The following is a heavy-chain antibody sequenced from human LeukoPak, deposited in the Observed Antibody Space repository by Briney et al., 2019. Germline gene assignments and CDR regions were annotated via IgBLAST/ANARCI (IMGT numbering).Heavy chain of an antibody. CDR3: ARDPVDTAMAIDY. CDR1: GGSFSGYY. D-gene: IGHD5-18*01. J-gene: IGHJ4*02. V-gene: IGHV4-34*01. Sequence: SETLSLTCAVYGGSFSGYYWSWIRQPPGKGLEWIGEINHSGSTNYNPSLKSRVTISVDTSKNQFSLKLSSVTAADTAVYYCARDPVDTAMAIDYWGQGTLVTVSS. CDR2: INHSGST.